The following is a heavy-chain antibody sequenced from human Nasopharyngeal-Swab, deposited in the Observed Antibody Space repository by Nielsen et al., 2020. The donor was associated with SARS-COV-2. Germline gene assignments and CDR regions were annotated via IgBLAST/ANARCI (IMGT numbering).Heavy chain of an antibody. J-gene: IGHJ4*02. V-gene: IGHV4-59*01. CDR3: ARGRDGYYDPFDY. D-gene: IGHD3-3*01. Sequence: SETLSLTCTVSRGSMGSYYWNWIRQSPGKGLEWIGYIHHSGSTNYNPSLKSRVTISVDTSKNQFSLKLSSATAADTAMYYCARGRDGYYDPFDYWGQGALVTVSS. CDR1: RGSMGSYY. CDR2: IHHSGST.